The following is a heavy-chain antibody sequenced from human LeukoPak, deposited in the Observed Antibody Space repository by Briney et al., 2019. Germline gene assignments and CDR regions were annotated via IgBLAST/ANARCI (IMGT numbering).Heavy chain of an antibody. D-gene: IGHD1-26*01. CDR1: GYTFSDYD. Sequence: GASVKLSCKASGYTFSDYDINRVRQATGQGLEWKGWINTNSGNAGYAQKFQGRVTMTRNTSISTAYMELSRLRSEDTDVYYCARALAWGGSSYSYYYMDVWDKGTTVTVSS. J-gene: IGHJ6*03. V-gene: IGHV1-8*01. CDR2: INTNSGNA. CDR3: ARALAWGGSSYSYYYMDV.